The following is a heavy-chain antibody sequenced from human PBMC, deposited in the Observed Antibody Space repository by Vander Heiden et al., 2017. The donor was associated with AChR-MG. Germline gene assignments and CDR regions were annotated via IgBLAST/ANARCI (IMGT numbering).Heavy chain of an antibody. CDR3: ARGGKYCSGGSCYSRLDY. D-gene: IGHD2-15*01. V-gene: IGHV4-34*01. CDR2: INHSGRT. Sequence: QVQLQQWGAGLLQPSETLSLTCAAYGGSFRVYYWSWIRQPPGKGLEWIGEINHSGRTNYNPSLKSRVTISVDTSKNQFSLKLSSVTAADTAVYYCARGGKYCSGGSCYSRLDYWGQGTLVTVSS. J-gene: IGHJ4*02. CDR1: GGSFRVYY.